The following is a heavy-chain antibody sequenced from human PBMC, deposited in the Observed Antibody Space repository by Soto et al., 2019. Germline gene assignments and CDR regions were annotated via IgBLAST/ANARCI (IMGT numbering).Heavy chain of an antibody. D-gene: IGHD6-19*01. CDR1: GFTFRTYN. J-gene: IGHJ4*02. Sequence: EVRLVESGGGLVQPGGSLRLSCAASGFTFRTYNMNWVRQAPGKGLEWVSYISSSTGTIYYADSVKGRFTISRDNAKNSLYLQMNSLRAEDTAVYYCARVYGIAVAGTLDFWGQGTLVTVSS. V-gene: IGHV3-48*01. CDR3: ARVYGIAVAGTLDF. CDR2: ISSSTGTI.